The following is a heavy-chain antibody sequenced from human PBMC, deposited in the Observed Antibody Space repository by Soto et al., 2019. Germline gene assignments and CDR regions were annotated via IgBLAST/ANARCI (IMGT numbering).Heavy chain of an antibody. CDR2: IIPIFGTA. D-gene: IGHD3-22*01. J-gene: IGHJ4*02. CDR1: GGTFSSYA. V-gene: IGHV1-69*01. Sequence: QVQLVQSGAEVKKPGSSVKVSCKASGGTFSSYAISWVRQAPGQGLEWMGGIIPIFGTANYAQKFQGRVTITADESTSTADMELSSLRSEDTAVYYCTLYYYDSSGYYYRFDYWGQGTLVTVSS. CDR3: TLYYYDSSGYYYRFDY.